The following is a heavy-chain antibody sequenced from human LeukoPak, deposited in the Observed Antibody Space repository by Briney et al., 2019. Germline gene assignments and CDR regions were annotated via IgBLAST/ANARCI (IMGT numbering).Heavy chain of an antibody. J-gene: IGHJ4*02. CDR3: ARERGRLVDY. CDR1: GGSISGCY. D-gene: IGHD6-19*01. CDR2: SYGSA. V-gene: IGHV4-31*03. Sequence: SETLSLTCTVSGGSISGCYWSWIRQHPGKGLEWIGYSYGSANYNPSLKNRVTISITSNNQFSLRLTSVTVADTAVYYCARERGRLVDYWGRGILVTVSS.